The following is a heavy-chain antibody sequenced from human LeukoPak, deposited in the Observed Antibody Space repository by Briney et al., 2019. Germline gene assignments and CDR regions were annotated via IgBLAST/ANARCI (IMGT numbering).Heavy chain of an antibody. Sequence: SETLSLTCTVSGGSISSYYWSWIRQPPGKGLEWIGYIYYSGSTNYNPSLKSRVTISVDTSKNQFPLKLSSVTAADTAVYYCAGSLMQLGQDYYYYGMDVWGQGTTVTVSS. J-gene: IGHJ6*02. CDR3: AGSLMQLGQDYYYYGMDV. D-gene: IGHD6-13*01. CDR1: GGSISSYY. V-gene: IGHV4-59*01. CDR2: IYYSGST.